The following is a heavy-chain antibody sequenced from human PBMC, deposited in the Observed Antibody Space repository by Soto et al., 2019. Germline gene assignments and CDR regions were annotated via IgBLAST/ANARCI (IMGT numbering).Heavy chain of an antibody. CDR1: GFAFSSFT. CDR3: ARDGLTFGGD. CDR2: ISSSSVYI. J-gene: IGHJ4*02. V-gene: IGHV3-21*01. D-gene: IGHD3-16*01. Sequence: GGSLRLSCAASGFAFSSFTFNWVRQAPGKGLEWVSSISSSSVYIYYAGSVEGRFSISRDNAQNSLYLQMESLRVEDTAVYYCARDGLTFGGDWGQGTLVTVSS.